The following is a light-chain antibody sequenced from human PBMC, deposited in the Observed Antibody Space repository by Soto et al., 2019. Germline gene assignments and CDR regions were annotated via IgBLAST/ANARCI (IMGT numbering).Light chain of an antibody. V-gene: IGKV3D-15*01. J-gene: IGKJ5*01. CDR1: QSVRSN. Sequence: EIVMTQSPLTLSVSQGESATLFCRASQSVRSNLAWYQQKPGQAPRLLIYDAYNRATGIPPRFSGSGSGTEFTLTISSLQSEDFAVYYCHQYNNLPPITFCQGT. CDR2: DAY. CDR3: HQYNNLPPIT.